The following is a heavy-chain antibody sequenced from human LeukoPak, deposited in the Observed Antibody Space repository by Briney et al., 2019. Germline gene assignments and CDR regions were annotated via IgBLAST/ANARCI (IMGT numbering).Heavy chain of an antibody. CDR3: AAYYYDSSGYYGEYYFDY. V-gene: IGHV4-4*02. J-gene: IGHJ4*02. D-gene: IGHD3-22*01. CDR1: GGSISSSNW. Sequence: SETLSLTCAVSGGSISSSNWWSWVRQPPGKGLEWIGEIYHSGSTNYNPSLKSRVTISVDTSKNQFSLRLSSVTAADTAVYYCAAYYYDSSGYYGEYYFDYWGQGTLVTVSS. CDR2: IYHSGST.